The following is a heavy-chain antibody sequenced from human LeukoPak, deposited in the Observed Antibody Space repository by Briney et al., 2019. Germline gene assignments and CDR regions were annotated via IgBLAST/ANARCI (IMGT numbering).Heavy chain of an antibody. D-gene: IGHD1-26*01. J-gene: IGHJ6*03. Sequence: VASVKVSCKASGYTFTSSGISWVRQAPGQGLEWMGWISPYNGNTNYAQKLQGRVTVTTDTSTSTAYMELRSLRSDDTAVYYCARSPMGGSYHTFYYYYYYMDVWGKGTTVTVSS. CDR3: ARSPMGGSYHTFYYYYYYMDV. CDR1: GYTFTSSG. CDR2: ISPYNGNT. V-gene: IGHV1-18*01.